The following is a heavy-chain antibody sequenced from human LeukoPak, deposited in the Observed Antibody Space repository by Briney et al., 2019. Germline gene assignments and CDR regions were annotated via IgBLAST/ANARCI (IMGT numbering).Heavy chain of an antibody. CDR2: INHSGST. D-gene: IGHD3-10*01. V-gene: IGHV4-34*01. CDR3: ARGNYGPGPPLYYYYYGMDV. J-gene: IGHJ6*02. CDR1: GGSFSGYY. Sequence: SETLSLTCAVYGGSFSGYYWSWIRQPPGKGLEWIGEINHSGSTNYNPSLKSRVTISVDTSKNQFSLKLSSVTAADTAVYYCARGNYGPGPPLYYYYYGMDVWGQGTTVTVSS.